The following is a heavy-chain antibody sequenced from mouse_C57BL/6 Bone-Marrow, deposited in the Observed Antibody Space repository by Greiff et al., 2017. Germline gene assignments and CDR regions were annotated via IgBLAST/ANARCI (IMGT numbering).Heavy chain of an antibody. CDR2: IDPEIGDT. CDR1: GFNIKDDY. CDR3: PSFNGNYFDF. J-gene: IGHJ2*01. Sequence: EVQLQQSGAELVRPGASVKLSCTASGFNIKDDYIHWVKQRPEQGLEWIGWIDPEIGDTEYASKFQGKATITSDTSSNTAYLQLSSLTSEDTAVYYFPSFNGNYFDFWGQGTPLPVAS. D-gene: IGHD2-1*01. V-gene: IGHV14-4*01.